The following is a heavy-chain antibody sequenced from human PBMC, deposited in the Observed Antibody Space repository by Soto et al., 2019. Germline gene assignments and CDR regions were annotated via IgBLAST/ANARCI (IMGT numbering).Heavy chain of an antibody. D-gene: IGHD6-13*01. J-gene: IGHJ5*02. CDR1: GYFFNDYH. CDR2: INPKNGDT. Sequence: GASVKVSCKTSGYFFNDYHMHWVRKAPGQGLEWMGWINPKNGDTNYAQKFQDRVTMTRDTSISTVYIELSRLTSDDTAVYYCAREAGSSNIAAVLLDPWGQGTLVTVS. V-gene: IGHV1-2*02. CDR3: AREAGSSNIAAVLLDP.